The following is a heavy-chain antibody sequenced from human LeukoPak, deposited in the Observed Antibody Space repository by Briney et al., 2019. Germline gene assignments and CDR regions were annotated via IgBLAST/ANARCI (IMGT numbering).Heavy chain of an antibody. J-gene: IGHJ4*02. D-gene: IGHD5-12*01. CDR3: AKSQSGYGCGPFDY. CDR1: GFTFSSYA. Sequence: LGGSLRLSCAASGFTFSSYAMSWVRQAPGKGLEWVSAISGSGGSTYYADSVKGRFTISRDNSKNTLYQQMNSLRAEDTAEYYGAKSQSGYGCGPFDYWGQGTLVTVSS. V-gene: IGHV3-23*01. CDR2: ISGSGGST.